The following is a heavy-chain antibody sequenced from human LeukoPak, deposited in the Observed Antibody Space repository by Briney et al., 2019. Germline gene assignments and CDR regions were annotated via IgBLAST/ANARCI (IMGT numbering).Heavy chain of an antibody. V-gene: IGHV3-48*04. CDR1: GFTFSSYS. CDR3: ATPVAFYYYYGMDV. CDR2: ISSSSSTI. Sequence: PGGSLRLSCAASGFTFSSYSMNWVRQAPGKGLEWVSYISSSSSTIYYADSVRGRFTISRNNAKNSLYLQMNSLRAEDTAVYYCATPVAFYYYYGMDVWGQXTTVTVSS. D-gene: IGHD4-23*01. J-gene: IGHJ6*01.